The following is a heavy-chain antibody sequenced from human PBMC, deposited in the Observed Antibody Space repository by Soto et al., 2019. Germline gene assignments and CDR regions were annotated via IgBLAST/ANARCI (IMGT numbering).Heavy chain of an antibody. V-gene: IGHV3-30-3*01. CDR3: ARCYEGDYFDY. CDR2: ISYDGSNK. J-gene: IGHJ4*02. Sequence: QVQLVESGGGVVQPGRSLRLSCAASGFTFSSYAMHWVRQAPGKGLEWVAVISYDGSNKYYADSVKGRFTISRDNAKNSLHLQMNSLRAEDTAVYYGARCYEGDYFDYRGQGTLVTVSS. D-gene: IGHD3-16*01. CDR1: GFTFSSYA.